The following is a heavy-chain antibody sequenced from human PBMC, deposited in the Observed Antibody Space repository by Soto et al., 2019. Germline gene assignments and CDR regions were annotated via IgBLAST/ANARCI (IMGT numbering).Heavy chain of an antibody. Sequence: KPSETLSLTCTVSGGSISSGGYYWSWIRQHPGKGLEWIGYIYYSGSTYYNPSLKSRVTISVDTSKNQFSLKLSSVTAADTAVYYCARVTFGEPDYFDYWGQGTLVTVSS. CDR2: IYYSGST. J-gene: IGHJ4*02. CDR3: ARVTFGEPDYFDY. V-gene: IGHV4-31*03. D-gene: IGHD3-10*01. CDR1: GGSISSGGYY.